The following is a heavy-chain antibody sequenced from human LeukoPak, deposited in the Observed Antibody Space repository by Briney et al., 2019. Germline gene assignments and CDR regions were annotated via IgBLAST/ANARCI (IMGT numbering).Heavy chain of an antibody. Sequence: PGGSLRLSCAASGFTFSSYAMSWVRQAPGKGLEWVSAISGSGGSTYYADSVKGRFTISRDNSKNTLYLQMNSLRAEDTAVYYCAKDPPGGSYAPSAFDYWGQGTLVTVSS. CDR3: AKDPPGGSYAPSAFDY. CDR2: ISGSGGST. D-gene: IGHD1-26*01. V-gene: IGHV3-23*01. CDR1: GFTFSSYA. J-gene: IGHJ4*02.